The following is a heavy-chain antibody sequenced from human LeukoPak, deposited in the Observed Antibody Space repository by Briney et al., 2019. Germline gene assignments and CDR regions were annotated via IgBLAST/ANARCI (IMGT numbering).Heavy chain of an antibody. CDR2: ISGDGNAK. V-gene: IGHV3-48*01. CDR1: GFSFSSYS. D-gene: IGHD2/OR15-2a*01. Sequence: GGSLRLPCAVSGFSFSSYSINWVRKAPGKGLEWVSYISGDGNAKHYTDSVKGRLTISRDNAKHALYLQMNSLRAEDTAVYFCASDYVYAFDYWGQGTLVTVSA. CDR3: ASDYVYAFDY. J-gene: IGHJ4*02.